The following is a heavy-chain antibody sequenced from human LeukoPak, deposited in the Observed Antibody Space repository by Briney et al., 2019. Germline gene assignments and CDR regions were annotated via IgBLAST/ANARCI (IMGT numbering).Heavy chain of an antibody. D-gene: IGHD6-19*01. V-gene: IGHV1-8*01. CDR1: GYTFTSYD. J-gene: IGHJ6*02. Sequence: ASVKVSCKASGYTFTSYDINWVRQATGQGLEWMGWMNPNSGNTGYAQKFQGRVTMTRNTSISTAYMELSSLRSEDTAVYYCARGRRYSSGWYRRGYYYGMDVWGQGTTVNVSS. CDR2: MNPNSGNT. CDR3: ARGRRYSSGWYRRGYYYGMDV.